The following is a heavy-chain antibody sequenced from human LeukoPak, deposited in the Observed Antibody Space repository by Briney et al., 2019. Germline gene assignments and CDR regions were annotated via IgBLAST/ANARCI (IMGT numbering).Heavy chain of an antibody. D-gene: IGHD3-10*01. J-gene: IGHJ4*02. CDR1: GFTFSSYG. V-gene: IGHV3-30*18. Sequence: GGSLRLSCAASGFTFSSYGMHWVRQAPGKGLEWVAVISYDGSNKYYADSVKGRFTISRDNSKNTLYLQMNSLRAEDTAVYYRAKDAGITMVRGVIDYWGQGTLVTVSS. CDR3: AKDAGITMVRGVIDY. CDR2: ISYDGSNK.